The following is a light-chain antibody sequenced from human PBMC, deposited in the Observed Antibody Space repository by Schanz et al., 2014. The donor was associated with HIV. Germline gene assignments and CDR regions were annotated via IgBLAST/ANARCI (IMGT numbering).Light chain of an antibody. V-gene: IGKV1-39*01. Sequence: DIQMTQSPSTLSASVGDRVTITCRASQYISSWLAWYQQKPGKAPKLLIYAASTLQSGVPSRFSGSGYGTDFTLTISSLQPEDFATYYCQQSYSTPHTFGQGTKLEIK. J-gene: IGKJ2*01. CDR2: AAS. CDR3: QQSYSTPHT. CDR1: QYISSW.